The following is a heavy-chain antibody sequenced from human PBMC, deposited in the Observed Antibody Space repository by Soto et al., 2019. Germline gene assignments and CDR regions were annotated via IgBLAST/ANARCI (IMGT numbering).Heavy chain of an antibody. J-gene: IGHJ3*02. CDR3: ARTVHYYGSGSHYNAAAFDI. D-gene: IGHD3-10*01. Sequence: GGSLRLSCAASGFTFSSYWMSWVRQAPGKGLEWVANIKQDGSEKYYVDSVKGRFTISRDNAKNSLYLQMNSLRAEDTAVYYCARTVHYYGSGSHYNAAAFDIWGQGTMVTVSS. V-gene: IGHV3-7*01. CDR1: GFTFSSYW. CDR2: IKQDGSEK.